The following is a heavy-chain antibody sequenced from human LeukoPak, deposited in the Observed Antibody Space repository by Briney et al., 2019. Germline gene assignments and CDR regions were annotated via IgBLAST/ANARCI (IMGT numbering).Heavy chain of an antibody. V-gene: IGHV4-39*01. CDR3: ARHGYYYMDV. CDR2: IFYSGST. Sequence: SETLSLTCTVSGGSISSSSYYWGWIRQPPGKGLEWIGSIFYSGSTYYNPSLKSRVTISVDTSKNQFSLKLSSVTASDTAVYYCARHGYYYMDVWGKGTTVTVSS. J-gene: IGHJ6*03. CDR1: GGSISSSSYY.